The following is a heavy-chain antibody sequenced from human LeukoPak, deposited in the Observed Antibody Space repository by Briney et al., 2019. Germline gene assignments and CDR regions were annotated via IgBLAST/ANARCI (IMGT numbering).Heavy chain of an antibody. J-gene: IGHJ4*02. CDR1: GFTFNNYA. CDR2: ITGSGGST. V-gene: IGHV3-23*01. Sequence: PGGSLRLSCAASGFTFNNYAMCWVRQAPGKGLEWVSTITGSGGSTYYADSVKGRFTISRDNSNNTLYLQMNSLRAEDTAVYYCAKSRDSSGYYLSYFDYWGQGTLVTVSS. CDR3: AKSRDSSGYYLSYFDY. D-gene: IGHD3-22*01.